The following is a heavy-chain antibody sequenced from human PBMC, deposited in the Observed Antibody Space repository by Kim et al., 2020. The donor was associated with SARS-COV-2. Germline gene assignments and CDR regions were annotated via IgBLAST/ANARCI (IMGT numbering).Heavy chain of an antibody. CDR2: ISSSSSYI. J-gene: IGHJ6*02. CDR1: GFTFSSYS. Sequence: GGSLRLSCAASGFTFSSYSTNWVRQAPGKGLEWVSSISSSSSYIYYADSVKGRFTISRDNAKNSLYLQMNSLRAEDTAVYYCARGSGGHAHYYYYGMDVWGQGTTVTVSS. V-gene: IGHV3-21*01. CDR3: ARGSGGHAHYYYYGMDV. D-gene: IGHD3-3*01.